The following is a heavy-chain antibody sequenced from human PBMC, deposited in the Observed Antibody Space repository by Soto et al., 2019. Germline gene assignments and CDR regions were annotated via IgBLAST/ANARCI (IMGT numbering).Heavy chain of an antibody. CDR2: IYYSGTI. CDR1: GDSITSSY. V-gene: IGHV4-59*01. Sequence: PAETLSLTCTVSGDSITSSYWTWIRQTPGQGLEWIAYIYYSGTINHNAALESRVSISIDTSKKHSSLRLSYVTAAETAVYFYAKSVVHQWLVYDALDVWGQGTTVTVSS. J-gene: IGHJ3*01. D-gene: IGHD6-19*01. CDR3: AKSVVHQWLVYDALDV.